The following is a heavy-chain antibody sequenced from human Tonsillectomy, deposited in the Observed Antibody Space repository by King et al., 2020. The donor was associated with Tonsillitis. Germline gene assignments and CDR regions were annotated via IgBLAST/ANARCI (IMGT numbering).Heavy chain of an antibody. CDR2: IHYDERTK. Sequence: VQLVESGGGVVQPGGSLRLSCASSEFTFSSHAMHWVRQAPGKGLEWVAFIHYDERTKFYADSVEGRFTIARDNSQKTLYLQMSSLRPEDTAVYYCAKESGPTNPFDYWGQGTQVTVSS. V-gene: IGHV3-30*02. CDR1: EFTFSSHA. D-gene: IGHD1-14*01. J-gene: IGHJ4*02. CDR3: AKESGPTNPFDY.